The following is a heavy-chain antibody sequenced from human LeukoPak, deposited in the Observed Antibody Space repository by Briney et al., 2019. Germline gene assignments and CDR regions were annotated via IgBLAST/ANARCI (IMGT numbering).Heavy chain of an antibody. CDR1: GGSIRSYY. V-gene: IGHV4-59*06. J-gene: IGHJ4*02. Sequence: PSETLSLTCTVSGGSIRSYYWSWLRQPPGKGLEWIGYIYYSGSTYYNPSLKSRVTISVDTSKNQFSLKLSSVTAADTAVYYCARDPSYYDSSGYPKWGQGTLVTVSS. CDR3: ARDPSYYDSSGYPK. D-gene: IGHD3-22*01. CDR2: IYYSGST.